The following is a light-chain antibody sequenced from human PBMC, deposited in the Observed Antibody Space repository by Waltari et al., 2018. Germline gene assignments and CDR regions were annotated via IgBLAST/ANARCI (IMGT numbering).Light chain of an antibody. J-gene: IGLJ3*02. CDR3: SSYTSNCRV. Sequence: QSALTQPASVSGSPGQSITISCTGTSSDIGGYNYVSWYQHHPGKAPKLIIYEVSNRPSGVSNRFSGSKSGNTASLTISGLQAEDEADYYCSSYTSNCRVFGAGTKLTVL. CDR1: SSDIGGYNY. CDR2: EVS. V-gene: IGLV2-14*01.